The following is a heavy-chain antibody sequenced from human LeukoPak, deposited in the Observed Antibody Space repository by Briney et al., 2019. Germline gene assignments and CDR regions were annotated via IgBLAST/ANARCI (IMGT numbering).Heavy chain of an antibody. CDR1: GFTFSSYA. CDR2: ISGGGGST. J-gene: IGHJ4*02. Sequence: GGSLRLSCAASGFTFSSYAMTWVRHAPGKGLEWVSAISGGGGSTYHADSVKGRFTISRDNSKNTLYLQMDSLRAEDTAVYYCANSYTSSSRTPFDCWGQGTLVTVSS. D-gene: IGHD6-6*01. CDR3: ANSYTSSSRTPFDC. V-gene: IGHV3-23*01.